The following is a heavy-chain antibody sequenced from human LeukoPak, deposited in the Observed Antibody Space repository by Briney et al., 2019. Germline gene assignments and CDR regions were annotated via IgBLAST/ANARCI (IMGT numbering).Heavy chain of an antibody. CDR3: ARTTIPITGPIGRGAFDI. D-gene: IGHD1-20*01. J-gene: IGHJ3*02. CDR2: ISGSGGST. CDR1: GFTFSSYA. Sequence: GGSLRLSCAASGFTFSSYAMSWVRQAPGKGLEWVSAISGSGGSTYYADSVKGRFTISRDNSKNTLYLQMNSLRAEDTAVYYCARTTIPITGPIGRGAFDIWGQGTMVTVSS. V-gene: IGHV3-23*01.